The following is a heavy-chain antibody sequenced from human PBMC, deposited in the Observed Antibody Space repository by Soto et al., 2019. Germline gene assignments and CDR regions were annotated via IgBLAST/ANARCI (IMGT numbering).Heavy chain of an antibody. CDR1: GFTFSSYA. V-gene: IGHV3-23*01. J-gene: IGHJ3*02. CDR3: AKATSSWGGDALHI. D-gene: IGHD6-13*01. CDR2: ISGSAGST. Sequence: EVQLLESGGGLVQPGGSLRLSCAASGFTFSSYAMSWVRQAPGKGLEWVSVISGSAGSTYDADSVKGRFTISRDNSKNTLYLQMNSLRAEDTAVYYCAKATSSWGGDALHIWGQGTMVTVP.